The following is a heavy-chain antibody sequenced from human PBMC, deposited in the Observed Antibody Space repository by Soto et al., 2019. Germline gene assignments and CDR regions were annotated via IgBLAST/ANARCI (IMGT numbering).Heavy chain of an antibody. Sequence: PGGSLRLSCAASGFTFSSYSMNWVRQAPGKGLEWVSSISSSSSYIYYADSVKGRFTISRDNAKNSLYLQMNSLRAEDTAVYYCASVDSSGWYNVDDYWGQGTLVTVSS. V-gene: IGHV3-21*01. J-gene: IGHJ4*02. D-gene: IGHD6-19*01. CDR1: GFTFSSYS. CDR3: ASVDSSGWYNVDDY. CDR2: ISSSSSYI.